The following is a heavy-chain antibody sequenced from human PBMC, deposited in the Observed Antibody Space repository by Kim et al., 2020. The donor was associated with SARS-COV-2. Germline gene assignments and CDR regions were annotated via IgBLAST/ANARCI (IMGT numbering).Heavy chain of an antibody. V-gene: IGHV1-2*02. D-gene: IGHD5-12*01. Sequence: ASVKVSCKASGYTFTGYYMHWVRQAPGQGLEWMGWINPNSGGTNYAQKFQGRVTMTRDTSISTAYMELSRLRSDDTAVYYCAREGVDIVATMVYWGQGTLVTVSS. CDR3: AREGVDIVATMVY. CDR2: INPNSGGT. CDR1: GYTFTGYY. J-gene: IGHJ4*02.